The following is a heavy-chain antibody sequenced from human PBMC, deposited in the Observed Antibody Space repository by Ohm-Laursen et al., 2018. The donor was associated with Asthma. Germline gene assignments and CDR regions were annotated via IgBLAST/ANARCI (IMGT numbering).Heavy chain of an antibody. CDR3: ARAPRHFWSGYHPFDY. D-gene: IGHD3-3*02. V-gene: IGHV3-7*01. CDR1: GFTFRSYW. J-gene: IGHJ4*02. Sequence: SLRLSCAASGFTFRSYWMSWVRQAPGKGLEWVANIKQDGSEKYYVDSVKGRFTISRDNAKNSLYLQMNGLRAEDTAVYYCARAPRHFWSGYHPFDYWGQGTMVTVSS. CDR2: IKQDGSEK.